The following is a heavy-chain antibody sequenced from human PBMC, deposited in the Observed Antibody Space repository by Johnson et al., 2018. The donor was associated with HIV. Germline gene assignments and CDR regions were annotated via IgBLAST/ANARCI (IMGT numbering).Heavy chain of an antibody. J-gene: IGHJ3*02. D-gene: IGHD6-13*01. CDR2: ISWNSGSI. Sequence: VQLVESGGGVVQPGGSLRLSCAASGFTFSSYGMHWVRQAPGKGLEWVSGISWNSGSIGYADSVKGRFTISRDNAKNSLYLQMNSLRTEDTALYYCAKHRGSSPWDAFDIWGQGTMLTVSS. CDR3: AKHRGSSPWDAFDI. CDR1: GFTFSSYG. V-gene: IGHV3-9*01.